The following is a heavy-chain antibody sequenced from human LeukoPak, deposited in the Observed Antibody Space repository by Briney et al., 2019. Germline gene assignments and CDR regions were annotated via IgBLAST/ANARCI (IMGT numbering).Heavy chain of an antibody. Sequence: ASVKVSCKASGYTFTSYGITWVRQAPGQGLEWVGWISAYNGNTNYEQKLQGRVTMTRDTSTSTAYMELRSLRSDDTAVYYCARRRSSSWYQNYYYMDVWGKGTTVTVSS. CDR1: GYTFTSYG. D-gene: IGHD6-13*01. J-gene: IGHJ6*03. CDR2: ISAYNGNT. V-gene: IGHV1-18*04. CDR3: ARRRSSSWYQNYYYMDV.